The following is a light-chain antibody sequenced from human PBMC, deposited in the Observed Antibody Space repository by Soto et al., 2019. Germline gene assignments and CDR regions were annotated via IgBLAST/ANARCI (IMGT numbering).Light chain of an antibody. J-gene: IGLJ2*01. CDR1: SSDVGGYNY. CDR3: SSYTSSSTPVV. V-gene: IGLV2-14*01. CDR2: EVD. Sequence: QSALTQPASVSGSPGQSITISCTGTSSDVGGYNYVSWYQQHPGKVPKLMIYEVDNRPSGVSNRFSGSKSGNTASLTISGLQAEDEADYYCSSYTSSSTPVVFGGGTKLTVL.